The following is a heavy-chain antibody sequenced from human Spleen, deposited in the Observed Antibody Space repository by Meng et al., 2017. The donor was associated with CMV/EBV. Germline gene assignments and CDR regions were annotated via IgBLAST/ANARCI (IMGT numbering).Heavy chain of an antibody. CDR3: ASLEWSILIFDR. CDR1: GGSISSGGYY. CDR2: IYPTGST. D-gene: IGHD3-3*01. V-gene: IGHV4-31*03. J-gene: IGHJ4*02. Sequence: TVSGGSISSGGYYWTWIRQHPEKGLEWIGYIYPTGSTNYNPSLQSRLTISVDTYKNQFSLKLSTVTAADTAVYYCASLEWSILIFDRWGQGTLVTVSS.